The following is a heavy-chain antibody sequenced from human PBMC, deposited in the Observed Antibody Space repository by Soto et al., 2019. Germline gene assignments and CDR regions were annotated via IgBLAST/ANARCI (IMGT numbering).Heavy chain of an antibody. D-gene: IGHD3-22*01. CDR2: ISSSSSYI. J-gene: IGHJ4*02. V-gene: IGHV3-21*01. CDR3: ARELLESSGYYY. Sequence: GGSLRLSCAASGFTFSSYSMNWVRQAPGKGLEWVSSISSSSSYIYYADSVKGRFTISRDNAKNSLYLQMNSLRAEDTAVYYCARELLESSGYYYWGQGTLVTVSS. CDR1: GFTFSSYS.